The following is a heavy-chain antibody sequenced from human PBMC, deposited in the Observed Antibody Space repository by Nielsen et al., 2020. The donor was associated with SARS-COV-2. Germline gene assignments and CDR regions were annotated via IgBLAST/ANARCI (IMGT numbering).Heavy chain of an antibody. D-gene: IGHD6-6*01. Sequence: GESLKISCAASGFTLRTYWMTWVRQAPGKGLEWVANIKQDGSEKYYVGSVKGRFTISRDNAKNSLYLQMDSLRAEDTAVYYCARDSAARYRDGEYCYYYGMDVWGQGATVTVSS. CDR1: GFTLRTYW. J-gene: IGHJ6*02. CDR2: IKQDGSEK. CDR3: ARDSAARYRDGEYCYYYGMDV. V-gene: IGHV3-7*01.